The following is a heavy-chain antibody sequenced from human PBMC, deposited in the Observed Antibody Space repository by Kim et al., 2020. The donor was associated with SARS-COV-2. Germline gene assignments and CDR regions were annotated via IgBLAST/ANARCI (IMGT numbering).Heavy chain of an antibody. D-gene: IGHD2-2*01. CDR2: IIPILGIA. CDR3: ARGALDLVVPAAMPVDFSLSKEPNWFDP. J-gene: IGHJ5*02. CDR1: GGTFSSYT. Sequence: SVKVSCKASGGTFSSYTISWVRQAPGQGLEWMGRIIPILGIANYAQKFQGRVTITADKSTSTAYMELSSLRSEDTAVYYCARGALDLVVPAAMPVDFSLSKEPNWFDPWGQGTLVTVSS. V-gene: IGHV1-69*02.